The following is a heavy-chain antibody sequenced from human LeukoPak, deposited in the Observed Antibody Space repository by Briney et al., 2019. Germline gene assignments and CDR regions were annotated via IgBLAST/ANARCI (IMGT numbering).Heavy chain of an antibody. D-gene: IGHD3/OR15-3a*01. V-gene: IGHV4-59*01. J-gene: IGHJ4*02. CDR3: ARGDWLLDY. CDR2: IYYSGST. Sequence: SETLSLTCTVSGASITSYYWSWVRQPPGKGLEWIGYIYYSGSTNHNPSLKSRVTIDTSKNQFSLKVSSVTAADTAVYYCARGDWLLDYWGQGTLVTVSS. CDR1: GASITSYY.